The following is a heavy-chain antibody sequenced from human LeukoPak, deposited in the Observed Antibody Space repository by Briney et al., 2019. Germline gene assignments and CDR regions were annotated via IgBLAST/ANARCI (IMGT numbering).Heavy chain of an antibody. J-gene: IGHJ3*02. Sequence: GESLKISCKGSGYSFTTYWIAWVRPMPGEGLEWRGIIYPGDSETRYSPSFQGQVPISAGQSITTAYLQWGSLKASDTAMYYCTRSPRDGYHDAFDIWGQGTMVTVFS. CDR1: GYSFTTYW. CDR2: IYPGDSET. D-gene: IGHD5-24*01. CDR3: TRSPRDGYHDAFDI. V-gene: IGHV5-51*01.